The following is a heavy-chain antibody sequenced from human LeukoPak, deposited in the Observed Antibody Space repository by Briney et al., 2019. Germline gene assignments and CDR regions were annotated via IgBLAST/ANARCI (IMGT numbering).Heavy chain of an antibody. CDR1: GYTFTSSW. CDR2: INPSDGST. J-gene: IGHJ4*02. D-gene: IGHD3-10*01. Sequence: GASVKVSCKASGYTFTSSWVHWVRQAPGPGLEWMGIINPSDGSTIYAQNFQGRVTMTRDTSTSTVYMELSSLRSDDTAVNYCARLYGAGTTDCWGQGTLVTVSS. V-gene: IGHV1-46*01. CDR3: ARLYGAGTTDC.